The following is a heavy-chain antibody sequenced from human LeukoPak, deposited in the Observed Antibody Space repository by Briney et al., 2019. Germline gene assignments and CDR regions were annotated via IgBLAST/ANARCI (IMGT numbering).Heavy chain of an antibody. CDR1: GGSISSYY. D-gene: IGHD3-22*01. CDR3: ARHSDYYDSSGYSGFDY. V-gene: IGHV4-59*08. J-gene: IGHJ4*02. CDR2: IYYSGST. Sequence: SETLSLTCTVSGGSISSYYWSWIRQPPGKGLEWIGYIYYSGSTNYNLSLKSRVTISVDTSKNQFSLKLSSVTAADTAVYYCARHSDYYDSSGYSGFDYWGQGTLVTVSS.